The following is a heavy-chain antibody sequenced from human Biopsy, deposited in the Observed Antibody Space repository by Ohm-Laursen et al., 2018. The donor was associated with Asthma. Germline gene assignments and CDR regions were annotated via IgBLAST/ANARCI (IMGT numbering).Heavy chain of an antibody. Sequence: SLRLSCAAPGFTFSSYGMHWVRQAPGKGLEWVAVISYDGSNKYYADSVKGRFTISRDNSKNTLYLQMNSLRAEDTAVYYCAREGGDYLSEYYYYYGMDVWGQGTTVTVSS. J-gene: IGHJ6*02. CDR2: ISYDGSNK. CDR1: GFTFSSYG. D-gene: IGHD4-17*01. V-gene: IGHV3-30*03. CDR3: AREGGDYLSEYYYYYGMDV.